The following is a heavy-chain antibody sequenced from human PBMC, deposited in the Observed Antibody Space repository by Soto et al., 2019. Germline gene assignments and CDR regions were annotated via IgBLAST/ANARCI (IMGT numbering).Heavy chain of an antibody. CDR3: ARAAGTGSNGWYGRL. Sequence: GASVKVSCKASGYSFSAYGITWLRQAPGQGLEWMGWISTYSGNTNYAQRLQGRLTMTTDTSTSTAYMELRSLTSDDTAVYYCARAAGTGSNGWYGRLWGQGTLVTVSS. J-gene: IGHJ4*02. V-gene: IGHV1-18*01. D-gene: IGHD6-19*01. CDR1: GYSFSAYG. CDR2: ISTYSGNT.